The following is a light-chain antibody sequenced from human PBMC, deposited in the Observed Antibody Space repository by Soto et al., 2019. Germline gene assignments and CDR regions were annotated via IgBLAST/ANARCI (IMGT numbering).Light chain of an antibody. J-gene: IGLJ1*01. CDR3: SSYTCSSTPG. V-gene: IGLV2-14*01. CDR2: DVS. CDR1: SSDVGGYNY. Sequence: QSALTQPASVSGSPGQSITISCTGTSSDVGGYNYVSWYQQHPGKAPKLMIYDVSNRPSGVSNRFSGSKSGNTASLTISGLQAEDEADYYCSSYTCSSTPGFGTGTKLTVL.